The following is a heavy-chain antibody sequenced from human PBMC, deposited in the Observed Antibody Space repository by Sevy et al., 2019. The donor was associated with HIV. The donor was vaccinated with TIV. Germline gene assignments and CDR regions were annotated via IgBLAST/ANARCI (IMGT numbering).Heavy chain of an antibody. CDR2: ISSSGSTI. J-gene: IGHJ6*02. D-gene: IGHD6-19*01. V-gene: IGHV3-11*01. CDR1: GFTFSDYY. CDR3: ARYAAVAGGFDYYDGMDV. Sequence: GGSLRLSCAASGFTFSDYYMSWIRQAPGKGLEWVSYISSSGSTIYYADSVKGRFTISRDNAKNSLYLQMNSLRAEDTAVYYCARYAAVAGGFDYYDGMDVWGQGTTVTVSS.